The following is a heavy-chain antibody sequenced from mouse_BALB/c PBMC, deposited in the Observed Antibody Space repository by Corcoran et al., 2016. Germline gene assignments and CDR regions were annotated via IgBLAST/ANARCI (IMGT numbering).Heavy chain of an antibody. D-gene: IGHD1-2*01. J-gene: IGHJ3*01. CDR2: INPYNDGT. V-gene: IGHV1S136*01. CDR1: GYTFTSYV. Sequence: EVQLQQSGPELVKPGDSVQMSCKASGYTFTSYVRRWVKQKPGQGLEWIGYINPYNDGTKYNEKFKGKATLTSDKSSSTAYMELSSLTSEDSAVYYCARYEILLRLQWFAHWGQGTLVTVSA. CDR3: ARYEILLRLQWFAH.